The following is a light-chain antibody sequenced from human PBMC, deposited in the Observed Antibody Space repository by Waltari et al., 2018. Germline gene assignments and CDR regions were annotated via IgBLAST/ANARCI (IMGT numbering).Light chain of an antibody. CDR3: AAWDDSLNGVI. Sequence: QSVLTQPPSASGTPGQRVTISCSGRSSNIGSNAVTWYHQSPGAAPNLLVYTSGQRPSGVPDRFSGAKSGTSASLAISGLQSEDEADYYCAAWDDSLNGVIFGGGTKLTVL. CDR1: SSNIGSNA. V-gene: IGLV1-44*01. CDR2: TSG. J-gene: IGLJ2*01.